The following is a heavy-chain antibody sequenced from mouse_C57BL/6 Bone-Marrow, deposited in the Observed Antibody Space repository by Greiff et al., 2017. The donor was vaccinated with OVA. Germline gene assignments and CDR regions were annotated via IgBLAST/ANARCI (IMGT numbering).Heavy chain of an antibody. Sequence: EVQLVESGGGLVQPKGSLKLSCAASGFSFNTYAMNWVRQAPGKGLEWVARIRSKSNNYATYYADSVKDRFTISRDDSESMLYLQMNNLKTEDTAMYYCVRQGYYGPYAMDYWGQGTSVTVSS. J-gene: IGHJ4*01. CDR2: IRSKSNNYAT. CDR1: GFSFNTYA. CDR3: VRQGYYGPYAMDY. D-gene: IGHD1-1*01. V-gene: IGHV10-1*01.